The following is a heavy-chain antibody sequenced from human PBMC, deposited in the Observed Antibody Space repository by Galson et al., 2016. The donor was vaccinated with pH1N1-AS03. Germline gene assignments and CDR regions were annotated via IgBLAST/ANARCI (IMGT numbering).Heavy chain of an antibody. J-gene: IGHJ4*02. CDR1: GFPFSGYE. D-gene: IGHD1-26*01. CDR3: VRPSSGSFRY. CDR2: ISYSGDTE. V-gene: IGHV3-48*03. Sequence: SLRLSCAASGFPFSGYEMNWVRQAPGKGLEWISYISYSGDTENYADSVKGRFSISRDNAKNSLYLQMSALRPVDTAVYYCVRPSSGSFRYWGPGTLVTVSS.